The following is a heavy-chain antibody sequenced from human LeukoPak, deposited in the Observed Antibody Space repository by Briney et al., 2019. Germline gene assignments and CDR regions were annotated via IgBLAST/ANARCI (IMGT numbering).Heavy chain of an antibody. CDR2: IYYSGST. J-gene: IGHJ4*02. CDR3: ARQSVLMVYARDY. Sequence: SETLSLTCTVSGCSISSSSYYWGWIRQPPGKGLEWLGSIYYSGSTYYNPSLKGRVTTSVDTSKNQFSLKLSSVTAADTAVYYCARQSVLMVYARDYWGQGTLVTVSS. V-gene: IGHV4-39*01. D-gene: IGHD2-8*01. CDR1: GCSISSSSYY.